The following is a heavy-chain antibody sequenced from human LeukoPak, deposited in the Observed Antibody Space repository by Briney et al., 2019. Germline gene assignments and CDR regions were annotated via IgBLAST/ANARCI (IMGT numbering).Heavy chain of an antibody. V-gene: IGHV4-4*02. Sequence: SETLPLTCAVSGGSISSSNWWSWVRPPPGKGLEWIGEIYHSGSTNYNPSLKSRVTMSVDTSKNQFSLKLNSVTAADTAVYYCASLSEYCSAGSCYLGWFDPWGQGTLVTVSS. J-gene: IGHJ5*02. CDR3: ASLSEYCSAGSCYLGWFDP. D-gene: IGHD2-15*01. CDR1: GGSISSSNW. CDR2: IYHSGST.